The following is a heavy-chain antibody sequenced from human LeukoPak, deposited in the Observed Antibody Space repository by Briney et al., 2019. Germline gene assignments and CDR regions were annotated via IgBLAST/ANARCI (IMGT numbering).Heavy chain of an antibody. Sequence: AGGSLRLSCAASGFIFSSYGMHWVRQAPGKGLEWMAVISYDGSNKYYADSVKGRFTISRDNSKNTLYLQMNSLRAEDTAVYYCAKDLERTVTYSSSWLHYYGMDVWGQGTTVTVSS. CDR1: GFIFSSYG. J-gene: IGHJ6*02. D-gene: IGHD6-13*01. CDR3: AKDLERTVTYSSSWLHYYGMDV. V-gene: IGHV3-30*18. CDR2: ISYDGSNK.